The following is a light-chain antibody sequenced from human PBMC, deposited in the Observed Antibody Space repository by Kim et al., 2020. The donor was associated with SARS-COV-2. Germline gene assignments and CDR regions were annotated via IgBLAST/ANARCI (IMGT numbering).Light chain of an antibody. J-gene: IGLJ2*01. Sequence: PGKAAEVSCGDNSIGSKSVPWYQQKSGQPPVLVIYYDSDRPSGIPERFSGSNSGNTATLTISRAEAGDEADYYCQVWDSSSDHRVVFGGGTQLTVL. CDR3: QVWDSSSDHRVV. CDR1: SIGSKS. V-gene: IGLV3-21*04. CDR2: YDS.